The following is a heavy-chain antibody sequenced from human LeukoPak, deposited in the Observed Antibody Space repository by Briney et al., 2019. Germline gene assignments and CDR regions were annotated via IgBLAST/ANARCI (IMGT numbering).Heavy chain of an antibody. Sequence: SQTLSLTCTVSGASISSGDYYWSWIRQPPGKGLEWIGSIYYSGSTFHYNPSLKSRVAISIDTSKNQFSLSLSSVTAADTAVYYCASTNCSRSSCFVANWFDPWGQGTLVTVSS. J-gene: IGHJ5*02. CDR3: ASTNCSRSSCFVANWFDP. CDR2: IYYSGST. CDR1: GASISSGDYY. D-gene: IGHD2-2*01. V-gene: IGHV4-30-4*08.